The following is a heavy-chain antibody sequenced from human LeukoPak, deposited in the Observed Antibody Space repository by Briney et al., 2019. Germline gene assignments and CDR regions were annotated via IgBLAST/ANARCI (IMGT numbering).Heavy chain of an antibody. CDR1: GGSISSTNYY. CDR3: ARDSGRRFDY. CDR2: IYHSGST. V-gene: IGHV4-39*07. D-gene: IGHD2-15*01. J-gene: IGHJ4*02. Sequence: SETLSLTCTVSGGSISSTNYYWGWIRQPPGKGLEWIGSIYHSGSTYYNPSLKSQITISVHTSKNQFSLKLSSVTAADTAVYYCARDSGRRFDYWGQGTLVTVSS.